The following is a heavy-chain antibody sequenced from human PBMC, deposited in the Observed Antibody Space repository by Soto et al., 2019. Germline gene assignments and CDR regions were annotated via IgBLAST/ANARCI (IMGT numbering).Heavy chain of an antibody. D-gene: IGHD3-9*01. CDR1: GFAFISYE. CDR3: ARVFRRTYDNNRYYFDY. Sequence: EVQLVESGGNLVQPGGSLRLSCAASGFAFISYEMNWVRQAPGKGLEWVSYISSIGSTKYYADSVNGRFTISRDNAKNSLYLQMNGLRADDSAVYYCARVFRRTYDNNRYYFDYWGQGTLVTVSS. V-gene: IGHV3-48*03. J-gene: IGHJ4*02. CDR2: ISSIGSTK.